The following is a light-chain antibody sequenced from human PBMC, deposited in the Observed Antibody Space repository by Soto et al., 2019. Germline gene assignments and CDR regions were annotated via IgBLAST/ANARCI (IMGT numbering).Light chain of an antibody. V-gene: IGKV4-1*01. Sequence: DIVMTQSPDSLAVSLGERATINCKSSLSVLYSSNNKNYLAWYQQKPGQPPKLLIYWASTRESGVPDRFSGSGSGTEFTLTISSLQDEDVAVYYCQHYYTPPYSFGQGTKLEI. CDR3: QHYYTPPYS. CDR1: LSVLYSSNNKNY. J-gene: IGKJ2*03. CDR2: WAS.